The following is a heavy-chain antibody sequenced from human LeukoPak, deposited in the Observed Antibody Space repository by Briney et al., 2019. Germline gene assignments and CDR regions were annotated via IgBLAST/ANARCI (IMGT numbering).Heavy chain of an antibody. CDR2: ISSSGSTI. Sequence: GGSLRLSGAASGFTFSDYYMSWIRQAPGKGLEWVSYISSSGSTIYYADSVKGRFTISRDNAKNSLYLQMNSLRAEDTAVYYCAGAPQYDFWRDYWGQGTLVTVSS. D-gene: IGHD3-3*01. V-gene: IGHV3-11*01. CDR1: GFTFSDYY. CDR3: AGAPQYDFWRDY. J-gene: IGHJ4*02.